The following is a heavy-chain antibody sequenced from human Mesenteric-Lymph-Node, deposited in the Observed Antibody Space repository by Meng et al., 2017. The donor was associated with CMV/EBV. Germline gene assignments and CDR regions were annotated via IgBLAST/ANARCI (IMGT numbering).Heavy chain of an antibody. CDR1: GDSISSDYW. CDR3: VRGVGQQLVGYGMDV. CDR2: IYHRGST. V-gene: IGHV4-4*01. Sequence: GSLRLSCAVSGDSISSDYWWNWVRQPPGKGLEWIGEIYHRGSTNYNPSLMSRVTISVDKSKNQFSLKLNSVTAADTAVYFCVRGVGQQLVGYGMDVWGQGTTVTVSS. J-gene: IGHJ6*02. D-gene: IGHD6-13*01.